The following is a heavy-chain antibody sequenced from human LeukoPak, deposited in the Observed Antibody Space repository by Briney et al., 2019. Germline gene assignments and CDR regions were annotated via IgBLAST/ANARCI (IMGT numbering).Heavy chain of an antibody. CDR1: GYTFTSYG. CDR3: ARDFIRGSSFAYRLLES. Sequence: ASVKVSCKASGYTFTSYGISWVRQAPGQGLEWLGWINPNSGGTSNAQMLQGRVTLTRDTSINTAYMELRRLTSDDTAVYYCARDFIRGSSFAYRLLESWGQGTLVIVSS. CDR2: INPNSGGT. D-gene: IGHD5-18*01. J-gene: IGHJ4*02. V-gene: IGHV1-2*02.